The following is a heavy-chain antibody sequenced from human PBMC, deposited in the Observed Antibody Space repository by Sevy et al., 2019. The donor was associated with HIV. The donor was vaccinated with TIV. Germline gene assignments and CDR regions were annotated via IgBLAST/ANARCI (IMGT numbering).Heavy chain of an antibody. Sequence: GGSQRLSCAASGFIFSNYPMSWVRHSPGKGLEWVSDISAGGTTTYYADSVEGRFTISRDNSKNTVSLQMNSLGAEDTAIYYCAKRYCSTITCYDDDFWNPYYFYGLDVWGQGISVTVSS. D-gene: IGHD2-2*01. CDR1: GFIFSNYP. CDR3: AKRYCSTITCYDDDFWNPYYFYGLDV. J-gene: IGHJ6*02. V-gene: IGHV3-23*01. CDR2: ISAGGTTT.